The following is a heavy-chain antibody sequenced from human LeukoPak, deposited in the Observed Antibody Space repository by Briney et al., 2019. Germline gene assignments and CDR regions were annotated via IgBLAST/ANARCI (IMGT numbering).Heavy chain of an antibody. D-gene: IGHD3-22*01. CDR3: ARLNYYESYFDY. V-gene: IGHV4-39*07. CDR1: GGSISSSGSY. CDR2: VYYSGST. Sequence: SETLSLTCSVSGGSISSSGSYWGLIRQSPGKGLEWIGSVYYSGSTYFSPSLKSRVTISVDTSKNQFSLRLNSVTAADTAMYFCARLNYYESYFDYWGQGTLVTVSS. J-gene: IGHJ4*02.